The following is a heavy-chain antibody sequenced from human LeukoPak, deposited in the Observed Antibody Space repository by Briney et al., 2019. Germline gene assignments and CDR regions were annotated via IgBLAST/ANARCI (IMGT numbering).Heavy chain of an antibody. J-gene: IGHJ4*02. CDR2: IYYSKNT. Sequence: SETLSLTCTVSGGSISSNSAYWGWIRQPPGKGLEWIGSIYYSKNTYYNPSLKSRVSISAHTSNNQFPLTLGAVSATDTAVYYCVSPRGFSYGYFDYWGQGTLVAVSS. CDR1: GGSISSNSAY. D-gene: IGHD5-18*01. V-gene: IGHV4-39*01. CDR3: VSPRGFSYGYFDY.